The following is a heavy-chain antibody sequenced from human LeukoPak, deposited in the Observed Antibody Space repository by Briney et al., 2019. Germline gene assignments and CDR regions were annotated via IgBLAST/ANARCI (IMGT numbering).Heavy chain of an antibody. J-gene: IGHJ5*02. CDR2: TYYRSTWYN. V-gene: IGHV6-1*01. CDR3: ARRLTQYDCFDP. Sequence: SQTLSLTCAISGDSVSSNSVTWNWIRQSPSRGLEWLGRTYYRSTWYNDYAVSVRGRVTVNPDTSKDQFSLHLNSVTPEDTAVYYCARRLTQYDCFDPWGQGILVTVSS. D-gene: IGHD2-2*01. CDR1: GDSVSSNSVT.